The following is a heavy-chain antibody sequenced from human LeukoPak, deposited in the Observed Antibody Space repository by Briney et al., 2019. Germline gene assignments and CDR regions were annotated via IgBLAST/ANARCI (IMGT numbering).Heavy chain of an antibody. CDR3: AKSGRNYYYYYMDV. CDR2: INWNGGST. D-gene: IGHD2-15*01. J-gene: IGHJ6*03. V-gene: IGHV3-20*04. Sequence: GGSLRLSCAASGFTFDDYGMSWVRQAPGKGQEWVSGINWNGGSTGYADTVKGRFTISRDNAKNSLYLQMNSRRAEDTALYYCAKSGRNYYYYYMDVWGKGTTVTVSS. CDR1: GFTFDDYG.